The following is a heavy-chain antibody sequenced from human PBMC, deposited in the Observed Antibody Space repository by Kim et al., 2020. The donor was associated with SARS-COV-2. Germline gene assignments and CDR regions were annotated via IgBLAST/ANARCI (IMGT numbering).Heavy chain of an antibody. V-gene: IGHV3-23*01. J-gene: IGHJ4*02. CDR3: AKKWAGNYPFEN. CDR1: GFTFTTFP. D-gene: IGHD3-10*01. CDR2: VNANGANT. Sequence: GGSLRLSCVASGFTFTTFPMSWVRQTPGKGPEWVSTVNANGANTYYADSVKGRFTISRDNSKNTLSLQMNSLRAEDTAVYYCAKKWAGNYPFENWGQGTLVTVSS.